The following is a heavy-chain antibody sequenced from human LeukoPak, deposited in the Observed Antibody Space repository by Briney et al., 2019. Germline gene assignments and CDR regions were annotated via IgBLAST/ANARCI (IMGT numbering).Heavy chain of an antibody. CDR1: GFTFSSYW. D-gene: IGHD6-19*01. V-gene: IGHV3-74*01. Sequence: GGSLRLSCAASGFTFSSYWMHWVRQAPGKGLVWVSRINSDGSSTSYADSVKGRFTISRDNAKNTRYLQMTSLRAEDTAVYYCARQELLWNSSGWYPHNDYWGQGTLVTVSS. CDR2: INSDGSST. CDR3: ARQELLWNSSGWYPHNDY. J-gene: IGHJ4*02.